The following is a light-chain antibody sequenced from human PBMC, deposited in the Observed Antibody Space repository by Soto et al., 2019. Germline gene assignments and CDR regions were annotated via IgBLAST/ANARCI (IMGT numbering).Light chain of an antibody. Sequence: QAVVTKEPSLTVSPGGTVTLTCGFSTGAVTSGHYPYWFQQKPGQAPRTLIYDTNNKHSWTPARFSGSLLGGKAALTLSGAQPEDEADYYCLVSYSGARVFGGGTKVTVL. J-gene: IGLJ2*01. CDR3: LVSYSGARV. CDR2: DTN. V-gene: IGLV7-46*01. CDR1: TGAVTSGHY.